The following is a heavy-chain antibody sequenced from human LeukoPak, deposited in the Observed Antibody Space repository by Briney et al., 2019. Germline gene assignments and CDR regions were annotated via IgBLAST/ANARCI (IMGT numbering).Heavy chain of an antibody. D-gene: IGHD3-22*01. CDR3: ARDFHRRYYDSSGYNAFGI. V-gene: IGHV3-21*01. J-gene: IGHJ3*02. CDR2: ISSSSYI. CDR1: GFTFSSYS. Sequence: GGSLRLSCAASGFTFSSYSMNWVRQAPGKGLEWVSSISSSSYIYYADSVKGRFTISRDNAKNSLYLQMNSLRAEDTAVYYCARDFHRRYYDSSGYNAFGIWGQGTMVTVSS.